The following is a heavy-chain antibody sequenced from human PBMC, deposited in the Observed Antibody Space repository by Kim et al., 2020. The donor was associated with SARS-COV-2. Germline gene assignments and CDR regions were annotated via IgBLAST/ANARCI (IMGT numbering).Heavy chain of an antibody. J-gene: IGHJ4*02. Sequence: SETLSLTCAVYGGSFSGYYWSWIRQPPGKGLEWIGEINHSGSTNYNPSLKSRVTISVDTSKNQFSLKLSSVTAADTAVYYCARGSIQLWRKGLYYWGQGTLVTVSS. D-gene: IGHD5-18*01. CDR2: INHSGST. CDR3: ARGSIQLWRKGLYY. V-gene: IGHV4-34*01. CDR1: GGSFSGYY.